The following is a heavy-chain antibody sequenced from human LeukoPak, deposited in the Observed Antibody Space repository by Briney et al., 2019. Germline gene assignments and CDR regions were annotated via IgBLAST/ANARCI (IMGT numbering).Heavy chain of an antibody. V-gene: IGHV1-18*01. CDR1: GYTFTSYG. CDR2: ISAYNGNT. Sequence: ASVKVSCKASGYTFTSYGISWVRQAPGQGLEWMGWISAYNGNTNYAQKLQGRVTMTTDTSTSTAYMELRSLRSDDTAVYYCAREPPPPLTPASDIWGQGTMVTVSS. CDR3: AREPPPPLTPASDI. J-gene: IGHJ3*02. D-gene: IGHD2-2*01.